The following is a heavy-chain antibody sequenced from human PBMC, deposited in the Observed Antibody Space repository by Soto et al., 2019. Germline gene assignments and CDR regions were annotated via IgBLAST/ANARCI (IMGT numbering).Heavy chain of an antibody. Sequence: GGSLRLSCAASGFTFSSYAMSWVRLAPGKGLEWVSAISGSGGSTYYADSVKGRFTISRDNAKNTLYLQMNSLRAEDTAVYYCVRGEGGWETYWGQGTLVTVSS. CDR1: GFTFSSYA. J-gene: IGHJ4*02. D-gene: IGHD6-19*01. V-gene: IGHV3-23*01. CDR2: ISGSGGST. CDR3: VRGEGGWETY.